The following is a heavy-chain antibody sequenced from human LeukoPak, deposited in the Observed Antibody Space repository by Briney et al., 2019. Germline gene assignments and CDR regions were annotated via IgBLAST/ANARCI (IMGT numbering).Heavy chain of an antibody. D-gene: IGHD6-6*01. CDR1: GGSVSGYY. V-gene: IGHV4-34*01. CDR3: ARGRRVVNRQLVRD. Sequence: SETLSLTCAVYGGSVSGYYWSWIRQPPGKGLEWIVEINHSRSTNYNPSLKSRVTISVATSKNQFSLKLSSVTAADTAVYYCARGRRVVNRQLVRDWGQGTLVTVSS. J-gene: IGHJ1*01. CDR2: INHSRST.